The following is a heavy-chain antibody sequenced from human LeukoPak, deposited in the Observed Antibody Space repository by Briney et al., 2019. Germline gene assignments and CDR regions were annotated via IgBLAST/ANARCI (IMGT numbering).Heavy chain of an antibody. Sequence: GGSLRLSCAASGFSFSSYTMNWVRQAPGKGLEWVSSISSSSSYIYYADSVKGRFTISRDNAKNSLLLQMNSLRAEDTAVYYCTRDRWSSSSASFDYWGLGTRVVVSS. CDR1: GFSFSSYT. D-gene: IGHD6-6*01. CDR3: TRDRWSSSSASFDY. V-gene: IGHV3-21*06. J-gene: IGHJ4*02. CDR2: ISSSSSYI.